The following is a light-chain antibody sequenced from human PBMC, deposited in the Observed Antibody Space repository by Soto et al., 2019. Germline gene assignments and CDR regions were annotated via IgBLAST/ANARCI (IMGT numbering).Light chain of an antibody. CDR2: ASS. CDR3: QQSSTPPWT. V-gene: IGKV1-39*01. CDR1: QNIGNY. Sequence: DIQMTQSPSSLSASVGDSVTITCRASQNIGNYLHWYQQRPGEGPKLLIYASSRLQSGVPSRFSGSGSGTNFTLTITSLRPEDCATYSCQQSSTPPWTFGQGTKVEV. J-gene: IGKJ1*01.